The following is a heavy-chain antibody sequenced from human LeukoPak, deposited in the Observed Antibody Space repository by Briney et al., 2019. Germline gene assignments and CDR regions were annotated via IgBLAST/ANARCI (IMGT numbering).Heavy chain of an antibody. CDR1: GGTFSSYA. CDR2: IIPIFGTV. CDR3: ASLGDFWSGYYYMDV. J-gene: IGHJ6*03. Sequence: SVKVSCKASGGTFSSYAISWVRQAPGQGLEWMGGIIPIFGTVNYAQKFQGRVTITADESTSTAYMELSSLRSGDTAVYYCASLGDFWSGYYYMDVWGKGTTVTVSS. D-gene: IGHD3-3*01. V-gene: IGHV1-69*13.